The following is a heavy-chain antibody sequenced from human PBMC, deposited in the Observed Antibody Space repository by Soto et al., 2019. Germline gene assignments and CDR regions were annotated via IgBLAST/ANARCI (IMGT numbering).Heavy chain of an antibody. CDR3: ARVVYSRSWYWWFDP. V-gene: IGHV4-59*01. Sequence: KASETLSLTFTVSGGSISSYYCSWIRHPPGKGREWIGYIYYSGSTNYSRSLKSRFTIAVDRTKNQFSLKLSSVTAADTAVYYCARVVYSRSWYWWFDPWGQGTLVTVSS. J-gene: IGHJ5*02. CDR2: IYYSGST. D-gene: IGHD6-13*01. CDR1: GGSISSYY.